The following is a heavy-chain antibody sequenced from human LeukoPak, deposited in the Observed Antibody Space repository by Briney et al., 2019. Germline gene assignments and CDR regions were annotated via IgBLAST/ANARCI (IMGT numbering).Heavy chain of an antibody. V-gene: IGHV1-18*01. CDR3: ARGVSDFLEWLFFDY. J-gene: IGHJ4*02. Sequence: ASVKVSCKASGYTFTSYGISWVRQAPGQGLEWMGWISAYNGNTNYAQKLQGRVTMTTGTSTSTAYMELRSLRSDDTAVYYCARGVSDFLEWLFFDYWGQGTLVTVSS. CDR1: GYTFTSYG. CDR2: ISAYNGNT. D-gene: IGHD3-3*01.